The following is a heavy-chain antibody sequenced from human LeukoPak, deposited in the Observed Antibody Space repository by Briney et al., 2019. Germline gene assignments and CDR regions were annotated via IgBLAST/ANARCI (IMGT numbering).Heavy chain of an antibody. CDR1: GFTVSSNY. D-gene: IGHD3-10*01. Sequence: PGGSLRLSCAASGFTVSSNYMSWVRQAPGKGLEWVSVIYSGGSTYYADSVKGRFTISRDNSKNPLYLQMNSLRAEDTAVYYCAREVTGSGDYFDYWGQGTLVTVSS. J-gene: IGHJ4*02. V-gene: IGHV3-53*01. CDR2: IYSGGST. CDR3: AREVTGSGDYFDY.